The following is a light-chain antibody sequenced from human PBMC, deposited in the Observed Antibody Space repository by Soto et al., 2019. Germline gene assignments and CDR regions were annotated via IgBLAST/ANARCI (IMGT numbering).Light chain of an antibody. CDR1: SSDVGGYNY. J-gene: IGLJ2*01. CDR2: EVS. Sequence: QSALTQPASVSGSPGQSITISCTGTSSDVGGYNYVSWFQQHPGKAPKLMIYEVSNRPSGVSNRFSGSKSGNTASLTISGLQAEDDADYSCSSYTGSSTRVVFGGGTKLTVL. CDR3: SSYTGSSTRVV. V-gene: IGLV2-14*01.